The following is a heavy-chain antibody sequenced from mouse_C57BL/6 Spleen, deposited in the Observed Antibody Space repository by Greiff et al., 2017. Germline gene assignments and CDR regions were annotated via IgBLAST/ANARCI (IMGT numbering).Heavy chain of an antibody. V-gene: IGHV1-82*01. CDR1: GYAFSSSW. CDR3: ARWRDNWGGYFDD. Sequence: QVQLKESGPELVKPGASVKISCKASGYAFSSSWLNWVKQRPGKGLEWIGRIYPGDGDTNYNGKFKGKATLTADKSSSTAYMQLSRLTSEDSAVYVCARWRDNWGGYFDDWGTGTTLTVSS. CDR2: IYPGDGDT. J-gene: IGHJ2*01. D-gene: IGHD4-1*01.